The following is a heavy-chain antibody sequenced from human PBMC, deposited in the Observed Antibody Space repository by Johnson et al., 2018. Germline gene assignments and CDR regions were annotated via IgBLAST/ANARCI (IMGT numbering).Heavy chain of an antibody. V-gene: IGHV3-21*01. J-gene: IGHJ6*02. CDR1: GFTFSSYW. D-gene: IGHD6-19*01. CDR3: ARHGQDIAVTYAGVDYSYSGMDV. CDR2: FSSSTNDL. Sequence: EVQLVESGGGLVQPGGSLRLSCAASGFTFSSYWMSWVRQAPGKGLEWVSSFSSSTNDLYYADSMKGRFTISRDNAKNSLYLQMNSLRAEDTAVYYCARHGQDIAVTYAGVDYSYSGMDVWGQVTTVIVSS.